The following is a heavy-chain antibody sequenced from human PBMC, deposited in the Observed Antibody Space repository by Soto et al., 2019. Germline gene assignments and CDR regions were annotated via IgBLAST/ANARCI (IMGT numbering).Heavy chain of an antibody. V-gene: IGHV4-61*01. CDR3: ARVSSEPYLNWYFDL. CDR1: GGSVNSGTNY. Sequence: QVQLQESGPGLVQPSETLSLTCTVSGGSVNSGTNYWSWIRQPPGKGLEWIGYISGSGSTNYNPSIKSRLTTSVDTSKNQFSLNLTSVTAADTALYYCARVSSEPYLNWYFDLWGRGTLVTVSS. CDR2: ISGSGST. D-gene: IGHD3-3*01. J-gene: IGHJ2*01.